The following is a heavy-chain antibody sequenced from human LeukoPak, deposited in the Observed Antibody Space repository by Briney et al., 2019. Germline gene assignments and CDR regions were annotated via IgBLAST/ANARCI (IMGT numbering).Heavy chain of an antibody. CDR3: AKDLTTGIVGAGFDY. V-gene: IGHV3-23*01. D-gene: IGHD1-26*01. CDR1: GFTFSSYA. Sequence: GGSLRLSCAAPGFTFSSYAMSWVRQAPGKGLEWVSAISGSGYSTYYADSVKGRFTISRDTSKNTPYLQMNSLRAEDTAVYYCAKDLTTGIVGAGFDYWGQGTLVTVSS. J-gene: IGHJ4*02. CDR2: ISGSGYST.